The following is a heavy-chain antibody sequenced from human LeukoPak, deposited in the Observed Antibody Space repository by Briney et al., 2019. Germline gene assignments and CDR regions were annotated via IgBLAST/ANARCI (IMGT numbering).Heavy chain of an antibody. CDR3: ARDPYSITNWFDP. Sequence: SETLSLTCLVSGYSINSGDYWGWVRQSPVKGLEWIGSIHHSGSTYYNPSLKSRVTISVDTSKNQFSLKLTSVTAADTAVYYCARDPYSITNWFDPWGQGTLVTVSS. CDR2: IHHSGST. J-gene: IGHJ5*02. V-gene: IGHV4-38-2*02. CDR1: GYSINSGDY. D-gene: IGHD6-13*01.